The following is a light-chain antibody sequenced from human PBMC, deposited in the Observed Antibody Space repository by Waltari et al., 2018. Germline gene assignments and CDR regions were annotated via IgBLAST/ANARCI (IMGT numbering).Light chain of an antibody. CDR2: DVS. V-gene: IGLV2-14*03. Sequence: QSALTQPASVSGSPGQSITISCTGTSSDVGGYNYFSWYQQHPGKAPKLMIDDVSNRPSGVSNRFSGSKSGTTASLTISGLLPEDEADYYCSSYTSSSSPVLFGGGTKLTVL. J-gene: IGLJ2*01. CDR3: SSYTSSSSPVL. CDR1: SSDVGGYNY.